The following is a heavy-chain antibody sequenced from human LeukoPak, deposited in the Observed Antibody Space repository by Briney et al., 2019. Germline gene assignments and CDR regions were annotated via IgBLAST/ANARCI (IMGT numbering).Heavy chain of an antibody. D-gene: IGHD5-24*01. V-gene: IGHV4-4*09. CDR2: IYPSGSS. CDR1: GGCVSSSY. Sequence: SETLSLTCTVSGGCVSSSYWSWIRQPPGKGLEWIGYIYPSGSSDYSTSRRSRVTISPETSSNQFSLKLNSVTAANTAVYYSARTQYRDMGYYFDVWGQGTLVTVSS. CDR3: ARTQYRDMGYYFDV. J-gene: IGHJ4*02.